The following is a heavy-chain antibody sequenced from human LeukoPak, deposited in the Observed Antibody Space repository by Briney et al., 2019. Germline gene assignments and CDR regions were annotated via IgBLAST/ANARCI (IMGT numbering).Heavy chain of an antibody. J-gene: IGHJ5*02. CDR3: ARAKGVVPAASAGRFDP. Sequence: SETLSLTCAVYGGSFSGYYWSWIRQPPGKGLEWIGYIYYSGSTNYNPSLKSRVTISVDTSKNQFSLKLSSVTAADTAVYYCARAKGVVPAASAGRFDPWGQGTLVTVSS. CDR2: IYYSGST. CDR1: GGSFSGYY. D-gene: IGHD2-2*01. V-gene: IGHV4-59*01.